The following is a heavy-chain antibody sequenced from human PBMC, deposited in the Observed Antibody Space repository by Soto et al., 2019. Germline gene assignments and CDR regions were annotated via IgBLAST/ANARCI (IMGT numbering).Heavy chain of an antibody. CDR1: GASITQYY. CDR2: VSSTGST. J-gene: IGHJ5*02. D-gene: IGHD6-6*01. CDR3: ARVPPLVAARPSWFDP. V-gene: IGHV4-59*01. Sequence: SETMSLTCTVSGASITQYYWNWIRQSPGKGLEWIVSVSSTGSTVYNPSLTSRVTVSLDTSKNQFSLTLNSVTAADTAVYHCARVPPLVAARPSWFDPWGQGTLVTVSS.